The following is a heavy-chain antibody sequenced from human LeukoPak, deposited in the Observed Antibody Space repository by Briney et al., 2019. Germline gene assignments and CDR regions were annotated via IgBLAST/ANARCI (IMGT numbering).Heavy chain of an antibody. CDR1: GFTFSSYS. D-gene: IGHD3-22*01. CDR3: ARNGGYYDSSGYLLPFDY. CDR2: ISSTSDYI. Sequence: GGSLRLSCAASGFTFSSYSMNWVRQAPGKGLEWVSSISSTSDYIYYADSVKGRFTISRDNSKNTLYLQMNSLRAEDTAVYYCARNGGYYDSSGYLLPFDYWGQGTLVTVSS. V-gene: IGHV3-21*01. J-gene: IGHJ4*02.